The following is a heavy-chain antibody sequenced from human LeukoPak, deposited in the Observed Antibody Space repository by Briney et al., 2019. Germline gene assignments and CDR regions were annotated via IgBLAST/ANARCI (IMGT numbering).Heavy chain of an antibody. CDR2: IYHSGST. V-gene: IGHV4-38-2*02. CDR1: DYSISSGYF. Sequence: SETLSLTCIVSDYSISSGYFWGWIRQPPGEGLEWIGSIYHSGSTYYNPSLKSRVTISVETSKNQFSLKLNSVTAADTAVYYCARRVVGSTNYFDYWGQGTLVTVSS. CDR3: ARRVVGSTNYFDY. D-gene: IGHD2-15*01. J-gene: IGHJ4*02.